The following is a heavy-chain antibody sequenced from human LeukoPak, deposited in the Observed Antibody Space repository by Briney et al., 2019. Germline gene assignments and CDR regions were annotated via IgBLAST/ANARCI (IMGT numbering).Heavy chain of an antibody. Sequence: ASVKVSCKASGYTFTGYYMHWVRQAPGQGLEWMGWINPNSGGTNYAQKFQGRVTMTRDTSISTAYMELSRLRSDDTAVYYCAETTVTPYNWFDPWGQGTLVTVSS. J-gene: IGHJ5*02. V-gene: IGHV1-2*02. CDR2: INPNSGGT. D-gene: IGHD4-17*01. CDR3: AETTVTPYNWFDP. CDR1: GYTFTGYY.